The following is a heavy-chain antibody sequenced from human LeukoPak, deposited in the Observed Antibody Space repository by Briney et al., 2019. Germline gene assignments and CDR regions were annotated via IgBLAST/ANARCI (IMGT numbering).Heavy chain of an antibody. Sequence: ASVKVSCKASGYTLTGYYMHWVRQAPGQGLEWMGWISAYNGNTNYAQKLQGRVTMTTDTSTSTAYMELRSLRSDDTAVYYCARMTTVTTVYYFDYWGQGTLVTVSS. J-gene: IGHJ4*02. CDR2: ISAYNGNT. D-gene: IGHD4-17*01. CDR3: ARMTTVTTVYYFDY. V-gene: IGHV1-18*04. CDR1: GYTLTGYY.